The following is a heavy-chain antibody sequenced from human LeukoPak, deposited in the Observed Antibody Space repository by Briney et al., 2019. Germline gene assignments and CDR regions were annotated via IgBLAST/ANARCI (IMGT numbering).Heavy chain of an antibody. Sequence: SETLSLTCAVYGGSFSGYYWSWIRQPPGKGLEWIGEINHSGSTNYNPSLKSRVTISVDTSKNQFSLKLSSVTAADTAVYYCARRDCSSTSCYTSDYYYGMGVWGQGTTVTVSS. J-gene: IGHJ6*02. D-gene: IGHD2-2*02. V-gene: IGHV4-34*01. CDR2: INHSGST. CDR1: GGSFSGYY. CDR3: ARRDCSSTSCYTSDYYYGMGV.